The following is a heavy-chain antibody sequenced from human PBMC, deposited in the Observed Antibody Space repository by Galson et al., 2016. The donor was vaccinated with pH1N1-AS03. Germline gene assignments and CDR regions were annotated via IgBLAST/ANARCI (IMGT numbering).Heavy chain of an antibody. CDR2: IYSGGST. Sequence: SLRLSCAVSGFTVSSKYMSWVRQAPEKELEWVSSIYSGGSTYYTDSVKGRFTISRDDSKATLFLQMSSLRPEDTAVYYCASVTSAWPTVGAFGIWGQGTVVTVSS. CDR3: ASVTSAWPTVGAFGI. D-gene: IGHD4-23*01. J-gene: IGHJ3*02. V-gene: IGHV3-66*02. CDR1: GFTVSSKY.